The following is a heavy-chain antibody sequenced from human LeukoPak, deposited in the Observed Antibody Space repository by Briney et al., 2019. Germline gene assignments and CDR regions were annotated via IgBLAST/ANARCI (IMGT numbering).Heavy chain of an antibody. Sequence: PSETLSLTCAVYGGSFSGYYWNWIRQSAGKGLEWIGRIYTSGSTNYNPSLKSRVTMSVDTSKNQFSLKLSSVTAADTAVYYCARPHYGSGRRHPYFDYWGQGTLVTVSS. CDR1: GGSFSGYY. V-gene: IGHV4-59*10. D-gene: IGHD3-10*01. J-gene: IGHJ4*02. CDR2: IYTSGST. CDR3: ARPHYGSGRRHPYFDY.